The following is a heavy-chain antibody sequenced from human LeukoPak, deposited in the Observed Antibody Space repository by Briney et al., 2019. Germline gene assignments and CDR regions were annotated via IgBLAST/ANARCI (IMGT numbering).Heavy chain of an antibody. V-gene: IGHV1-69*06. CDR2: IIPIFGTA. CDR1: GGTFSSYA. J-gene: IGHJ4*02. CDR3: ARDGYYDTAGDY. D-gene: IGHD3-9*01. Sequence: SVKVSRKASGGTFSSYAISWVRQAPGQGLEWMGGIIPIFGTANYAQKFQGRVTITADKSTSTAYMELSSLRSEDTAVYYCARDGYYDTAGDYWGQGTLVTVSS.